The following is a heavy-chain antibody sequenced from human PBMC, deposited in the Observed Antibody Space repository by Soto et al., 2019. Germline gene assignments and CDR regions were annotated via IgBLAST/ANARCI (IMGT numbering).Heavy chain of an antibody. D-gene: IGHD6-13*01. J-gene: IGHJ4*02. Sequence: EVQLLESGGGLVQPGGSLRLSCAASGFTFSHYAVTWVRQAPGKGLAWVSTISGSGGSTYYADSVKGRFTISRDNSKNTLELQMNSLRAEDTAVYYCAKDQGSSWYEIDYWGQGTLVTVSS. CDR3: AKDQGSSWYEIDY. CDR2: ISGSGGST. CDR1: GFTFSHYA. V-gene: IGHV3-23*01.